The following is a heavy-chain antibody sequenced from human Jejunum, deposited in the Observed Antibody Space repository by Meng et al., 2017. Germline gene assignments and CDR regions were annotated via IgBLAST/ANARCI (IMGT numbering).Heavy chain of an antibody. CDR1: GFSLSNYA. CDR2: ISGSGTDT. V-gene: IGHV3-23*01. J-gene: IGHJ5*02. Sequence: GGSLRLSCAASGFSLSNYAMSWVRQAPGKGLEWVSTISGSGTDTFYANSVKGHFAISRDNSKNMLYLQMSGLKADDTAMYYCTRLVVPAHSKWFDPWGQGTLVTVSS. D-gene: IGHD2-2*01. CDR3: TRLVVPAHSKWFDP.